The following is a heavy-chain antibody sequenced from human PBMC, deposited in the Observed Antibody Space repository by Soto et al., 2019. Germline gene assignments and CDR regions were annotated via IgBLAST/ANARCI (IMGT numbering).Heavy chain of an antibody. Sequence: GGSLRLSCAASGFTFSSYSMNWVRQAPGKGLEWVSYISSSSSTIYYADSVKGRFTISRDNAKNSLYLQMNRLRPEDTAVYFCVRDQDSRGYSVFNLWGQGTQVTVSS. CDR3: VRDQDSRGYSVFNL. J-gene: IGHJ5*02. D-gene: IGHD3-22*01. CDR2: ISSSSSTI. CDR1: GFTFSSYS. V-gene: IGHV3-48*01.